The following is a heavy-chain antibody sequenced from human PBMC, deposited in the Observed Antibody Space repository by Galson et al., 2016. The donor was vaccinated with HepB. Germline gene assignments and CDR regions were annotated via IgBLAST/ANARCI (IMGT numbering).Heavy chain of an antibody. V-gene: IGHV3-48*02. D-gene: IGHD5-18*01. J-gene: IGHJ6*02. CDR3: ARGQDTSVEIYYYSMDV. CDR1: GFIFSRYS. CDR2: IVSGSDTI. Sequence: SLRLSCAASGFIFSRYSMNWVRQAPGKELEWVSYIVSGSDTIYYADSVKGRFTISRDNAKNSLYLQMIGLRDEDTAVYYCARGQDTSVEIYYYSMDVWGQGTTVIVSS.